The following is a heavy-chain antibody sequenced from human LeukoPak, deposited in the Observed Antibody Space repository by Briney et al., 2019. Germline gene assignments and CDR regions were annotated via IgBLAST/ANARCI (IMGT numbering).Heavy chain of an antibody. J-gene: IGHJ4*02. CDR2: IKQDGSDI. CDR3: ARDYKADF. Sequence: GGSLRLSCAASGFTFSNYWMTWVRQAPGKGLEWVANIKQDGSDIYYVDSVKDRFTISRDNAKNSLYLQMNGLRDEDTAVYYCARDYKADFWGQGTLVTVSS. D-gene: IGHD3-10*01. V-gene: IGHV3-7*01. CDR1: GFTFSNYW.